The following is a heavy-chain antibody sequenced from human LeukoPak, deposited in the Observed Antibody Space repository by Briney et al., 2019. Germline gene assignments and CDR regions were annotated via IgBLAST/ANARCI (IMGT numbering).Heavy chain of an antibody. D-gene: IGHD3-10*01. CDR2: IYYSGST. J-gene: IGHJ4*02. CDR3: ARENGILWFGEYGVDY. V-gene: IGHV4-39*02. CDR1: GGSISSSSYY. Sequence: SETLSLTCTVSGGSISSSSYYWGWIRQPPGKGLEWIGSIYYSGSTYYNPSLKSRVTISVDTSKNQFSLKLSSVTAADTAVYYCARENGILWFGEYGVDYWGQGTLVTVSS.